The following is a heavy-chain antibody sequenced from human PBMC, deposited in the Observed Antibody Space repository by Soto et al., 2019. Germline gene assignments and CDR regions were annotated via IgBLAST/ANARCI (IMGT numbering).Heavy chain of an antibody. CDR2: INAGNGNT. CDR1: VYTFTSYA. D-gene: IGHD1-26*01. J-gene: IGHJ6*02. Sequence: GASVKVSCKASVYTFTSYAMHWVRQAPGQRLEWMGWINAGNGNTKYSQKFQGRVTITRDTSASTAYMELSSLRSEDTAVYYCARDIDSRNYYYYGMDVWGQGTTVTVSS. CDR3: ARDIDSRNYYYYGMDV. V-gene: IGHV1-3*01.